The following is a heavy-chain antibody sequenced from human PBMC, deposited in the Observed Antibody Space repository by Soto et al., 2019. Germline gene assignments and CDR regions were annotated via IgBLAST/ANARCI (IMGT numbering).Heavy chain of an antibody. CDR1: GGSFSGYY. CDR2: IDHSGST. Sequence: SETLSLTCAVYGGSFSGYYWSWIRQPPGKGLEWIGEIDHSGSTNYNPSLKSRVTISVDTSKNQFSLKLSSVTAADTAVYYCARSVYDYVWGSYRYTNYYFDYWGQGTLVTVSS. CDR3: ARSVYDYVWGSYRYTNYYFDY. D-gene: IGHD3-16*02. V-gene: IGHV4-34*01. J-gene: IGHJ4*02.